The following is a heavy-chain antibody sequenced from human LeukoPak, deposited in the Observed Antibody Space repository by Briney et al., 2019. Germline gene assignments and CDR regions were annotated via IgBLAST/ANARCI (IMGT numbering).Heavy chain of an antibody. J-gene: IGHJ3*02. V-gene: IGHV3-53*01. CDR3: ARELREHGVFDI. CDR1: GFTFSSYW. D-gene: IGHD1-26*01. Sequence: PGGSLRLSCVASGFTFSSYWMTWVRQAPGTGLEWVSEIYSDGSTYYAASVKGRFSISRDKSKNTVYLQMNSLRAEDTAVYYCARELREHGVFDIWGQGTMVTVSS. CDR2: IYSDGST.